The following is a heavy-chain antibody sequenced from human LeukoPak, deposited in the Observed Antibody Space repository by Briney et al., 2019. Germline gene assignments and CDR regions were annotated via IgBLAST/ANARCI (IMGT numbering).Heavy chain of an antibody. Sequence: PSETLSLTCTVSGASIGSNTFFWGWIRQPPGKGLEWIGIIYYSGSTYYNPSLKSRVTISVDTSKKQFSLKLTSVTAADTAVYYCARRGEKVPAAMGWFDPWGQGTLVTVSS. CDR3: ARRGEKVPAAMGWFDP. V-gene: IGHV4-39*01. CDR2: IYYSGST. D-gene: IGHD2-2*01. J-gene: IGHJ5*02. CDR1: GASIGSNTFF.